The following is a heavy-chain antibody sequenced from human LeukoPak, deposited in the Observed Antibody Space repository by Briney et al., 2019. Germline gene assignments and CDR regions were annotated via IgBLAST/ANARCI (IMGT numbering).Heavy chain of an antibody. J-gene: IGHJ4*02. D-gene: IGHD3-22*01. CDR1: GGTFSSYA. V-gene: IGHV1-69*13. Sequence: ASVKVSCKASGGTFSSYAISWVRQAPGQGLEWMGGIIPIFGTANYAQKFQGRVTITADESTNTAYMELSSLRSEDTAVYYCAAPQYYYDSSGYPLTYWGQGTLVTVSS. CDR2: IIPIFGTA. CDR3: AAPQYYYDSSGYPLTY.